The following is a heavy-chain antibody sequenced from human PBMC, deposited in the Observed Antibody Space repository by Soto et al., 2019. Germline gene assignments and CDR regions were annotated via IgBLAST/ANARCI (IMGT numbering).Heavy chain of an antibody. CDR2: IKQDGSEK. Sequence: EVQLVESGGGLVQPGGSLRLSCAASGFTFSSYWMSWVRQAPGKGLEWVANIKQDGSEKYYVDSVKGRFTISRDNAKNSLYLQMNSLRAEDTAVYYCAIGYCGGDCYHIDAFDIWGQGTMVTVSS. V-gene: IGHV3-7*01. CDR1: GFTFSSYW. D-gene: IGHD2-21*01. J-gene: IGHJ3*02. CDR3: AIGYCGGDCYHIDAFDI.